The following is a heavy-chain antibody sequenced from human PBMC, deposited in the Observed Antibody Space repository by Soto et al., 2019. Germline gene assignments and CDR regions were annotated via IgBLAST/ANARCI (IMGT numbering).Heavy chain of an antibody. CDR3: VQSRADGVVGATRGDDAFDI. CDR1: GGSISSGDYY. D-gene: IGHD1-26*01. Sequence: SETLSLTCTVSGGSISSGDYYWSWIRQPPGKGLEWIGYIYYSGSTYYNPSLKSRVTISVDTSKNQFSLKLSSVTAADTAVYYCVQSRADGVVGATRGDDAFDIWGQGTMVTVSS. CDR2: IYYSGST. J-gene: IGHJ3*02. V-gene: IGHV4-30-4*01.